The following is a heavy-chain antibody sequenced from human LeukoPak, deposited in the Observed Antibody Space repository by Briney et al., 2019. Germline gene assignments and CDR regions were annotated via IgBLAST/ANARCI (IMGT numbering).Heavy chain of an antibody. CDR3: ARDDYSNHWYWFDP. CDR2: IYYSGST. D-gene: IGHD4-11*01. Sequence: SETLSLTCTVSGGSTSSYYWSWIRQPPGKGLEWIGYIYYSGSTNYNPSLKSRVTISVDTSKDQFSLKLSSVTAADTAVYYCARDDYSNHWYWFDPWGQGTLVTVSS. V-gene: IGHV4-59*01. J-gene: IGHJ5*02. CDR1: GGSTSSYY.